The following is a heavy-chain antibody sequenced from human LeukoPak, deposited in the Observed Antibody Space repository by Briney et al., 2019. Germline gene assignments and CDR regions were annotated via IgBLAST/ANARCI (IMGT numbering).Heavy chain of an antibody. J-gene: IGHJ4*02. V-gene: IGHV3-23*01. D-gene: IGHD1-1*01. CDR1: GFTFSSNP. Sequence: QTGGSLRLSCAGSGFTFSSNPLSWVRQAPGKGLEWVSAINPSGGNTYYAGSVRGRFTISRDNSKNTLYLQMNTLRAEDTAVYYCATTKQARRYFDYWGQGTLVTVSS. CDR2: INPSGGNT. CDR3: ATTKQARRYFDY.